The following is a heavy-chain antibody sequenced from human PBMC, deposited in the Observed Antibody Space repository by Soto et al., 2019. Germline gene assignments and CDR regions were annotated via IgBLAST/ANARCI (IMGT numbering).Heavy chain of an antibody. J-gene: IGHJ6*02. CDR2: IIPIFGTA. Sequence: SVKVSCKASGGTFSSYAISWVRQAPGQGLEWMGGIIPIFGTANYAQKFQGRVTITADESTGTAYMELSSLRSEDTAVYYCARDLYYGSGSYYYGMDVWGQGTTVTVSS. V-gene: IGHV1-69*13. CDR1: GGTFSSYA. D-gene: IGHD3-10*01. CDR3: ARDLYYGSGSYYYGMDV.